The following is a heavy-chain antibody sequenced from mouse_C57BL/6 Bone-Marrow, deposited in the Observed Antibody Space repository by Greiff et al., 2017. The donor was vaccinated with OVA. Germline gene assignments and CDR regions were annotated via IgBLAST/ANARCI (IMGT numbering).Heavy chain of an antibody. J-gene: IGHJ2*01. V-gene: IGHV5-16*01. D-gene: IGHD3-1*01. Sequence: EVNVVESEGGLVQPGSSMKLSCTASGFTFSDYYMAWVRQVPEKGLEWVANINYDGSSTYYLDSLKSRFIISRDNAKNILYLQMSSLKSEDTATYYCARDRGGFLFDYWGQGTTLTVSS. CDR2: INYDGSST. CDR1: GFTFSDYY. CDR3: ARDRGGFLFDY.